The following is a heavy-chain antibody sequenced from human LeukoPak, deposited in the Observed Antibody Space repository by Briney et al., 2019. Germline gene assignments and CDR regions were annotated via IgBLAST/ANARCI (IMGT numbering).Heavy chain of an antibody. Sequence: GGSLRLSCAASGFTFTTYWMHWVRQAPGKGLVWVSHINSDRSITSYADSAKGRFTISKDNAKNSLYLQMNSLRAEDTALYHCARNNGMDVRGQGTTVIVSS. CDR3: ARNNGMDV. CDR1: GFTFTTYW. CDR2: INSDRSIT. V-gene: IGHV3-74*01. J-gene: IGHJ6*02.